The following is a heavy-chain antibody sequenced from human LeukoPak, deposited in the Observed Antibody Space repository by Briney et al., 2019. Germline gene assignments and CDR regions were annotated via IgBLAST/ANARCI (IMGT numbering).Heavy chain of an antibody. V-gene: IGHV4-59*01. J-gene: IGHJ3*02. Sequence: SETLSLTCTVSGGSISSYYWSWIRQPPGKGLEWIGYIYYSGSTNYNPSLKSRVTISVDTSKNQFSLKLSSVTAADTAVYYCARATPGLYDYGDYDAFDIWGQGTMVTVSS. CDR1: GGSISSYY. D-gene: IGHD4-17*01. CDR3: ARATPGLYDYGDYDAFDI. CDR2: IYYSGST.